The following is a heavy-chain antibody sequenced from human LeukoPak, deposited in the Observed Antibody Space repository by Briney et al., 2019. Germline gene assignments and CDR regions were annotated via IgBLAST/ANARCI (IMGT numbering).Heavy chain of an antibody. J-gene: IGHJ4*02. CDR2: INPSGGST. CDR3: ARQDGYNCPGGY. CDR1: GYTFTSYF. Sequence: GASVKVSCKASGYTFTSYFMHWVRQAPGQGLEWMGIINPSGGSTSYAQKFQGRVTMTRDMSTSTVYIELSSLRSEDTAVYYCARQDGYNCPGGYWGQGTLVTVSS. V-gene: IGHV1-46*01. D-gene: IGHD5-24*01.